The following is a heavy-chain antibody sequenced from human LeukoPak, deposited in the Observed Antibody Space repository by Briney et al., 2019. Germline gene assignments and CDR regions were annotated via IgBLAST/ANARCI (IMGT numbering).Heavy chain of an antibody. D-gene: IGHD3-10*01. V-gene: IGHV3-48*03. CDR2: ISGSGRTI. J-gene: IGHJ4*02. CDR3: AKYGSGSYLDY. Sequence: GGSLRLSCAASGFTFSSYEMNWVRQAPGKGLEWVSYISGSGRTIFYADSVKGRFTISRDNAKNSLYLQMNSLRAEDTAVYYCAKYGSGSYLDYWGQGTLVTVSS. CDR1: GFTFSSYE.